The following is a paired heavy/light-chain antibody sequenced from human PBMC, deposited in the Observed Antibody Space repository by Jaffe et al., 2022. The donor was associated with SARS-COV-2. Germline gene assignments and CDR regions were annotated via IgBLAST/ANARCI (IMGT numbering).Heavy chain of an antibody. CDR1: GGSFSGHC. CDR3: ARGGFYGAGRFLPY. CDR2: IDHSGST. D-gene: IGHD3-10*01. Sequence: QVQLQQWGAGLLKPSETLSLTCAFYGGSFSGHCWTWIRQAPGKGLEWIGEIDHSGSTNYNPSLESRVTISEDTSKNQFSLKLTSVTAADTALYYCARGGFYGAGRFLPYWAQGTLVTVSS. J-gene: IGHJ4*02. V-gene: IGHV4-34*01.
Light chain of an antibody. V-gene: IGKV3-20*01. CDR1: QTVRSNY. CDR2: GAS. CDR3: QHYGGSSNT. Sequence: EIVLTQSPGTLSLSPGERATLSCRASQTVRSNYVAWYQQKPGQAPRLLIYGASNRATGIPDRFSGSGSGTDFTLTISRLEPEDFAVYYCQHYGGSSNTFGQGTKLEIK. J-gene: IGKJ2*01.